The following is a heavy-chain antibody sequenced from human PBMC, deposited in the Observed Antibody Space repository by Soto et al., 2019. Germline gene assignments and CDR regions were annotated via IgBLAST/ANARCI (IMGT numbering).Heavy chain of an antibody. J-gene: IGHJ6*03. CDR1: GYTFTNYG. D-gene: IGHD6-6*01. CDR2: ISAYNGNT. CDR3: SIVPKLVGYFYYYMDD. V-gene: IGHV1-18*01. Sequence: QVQLLQSGAEVKKPGASVKVSCKASGYTFTNYGITWVRQAPGQGLEWMGWISAYNGNTHYTQRLQGRVTMTTDTSTAPAYMEVTGLRSDDTAVYYCSIVPKLVGYFYYYMDDWGEGTTVTVSS.